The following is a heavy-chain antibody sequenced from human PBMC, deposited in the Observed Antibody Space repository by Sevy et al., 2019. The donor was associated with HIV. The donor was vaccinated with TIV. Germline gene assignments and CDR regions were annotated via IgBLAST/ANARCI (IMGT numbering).Heavy chain of an antibody. CDR1: SGSMSTYY. CDR2: IYYSGST. D-gene: IGHD3-16*01. V-gene: IGHV4-59*01. Sequence: SETLSLSCIVSSGSMSTYYWSWIRQPPGKGLEWIGYIYYSGSTNYNPSLKSRVTISVDTSKNQFFLKLPSVTAADTAVYYGAGGGWGHAFDYWGQGTLVTVSS. CDR3: AGGGWGHAFDY. J-gene: IGHJ4*02.